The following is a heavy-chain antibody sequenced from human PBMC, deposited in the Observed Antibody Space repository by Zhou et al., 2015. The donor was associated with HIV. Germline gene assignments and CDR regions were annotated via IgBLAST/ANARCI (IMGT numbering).Heavy chain of an antibody. Sequence: QVQLVQSGAEMKKPGSSVKVSCKASGDTFNNFGISWVRQAPGQGLEWMGGIIPMFGTTNYTEKFQGRLTITADKSTSAAYMELSSLRSEDAAVYYCARSSGNYDYAFVCVGPKGQRLSSLQ. V-gene: IGHV1-69*06. CDR3: ARSSGNYDYAFVC. J-gene: IGHJ3*01. CDR1: GDTFNNFG. CDR2: IIPMFGTT. D-gene: IGHD3-16*01.